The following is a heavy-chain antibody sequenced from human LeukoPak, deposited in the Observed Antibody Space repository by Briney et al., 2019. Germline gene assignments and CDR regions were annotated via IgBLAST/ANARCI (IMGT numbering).Heavy chain of an antibody. CDR2: ISSSSSYI. CDR1: GFTFSSYS. V-gene: IGHV3-21*01. Sequence: GGSLRLSCAASGFTFSSYSMNWVRQAPGKGLEWVSSISSSSSYIYYADSVKGRFTISRDNAKNSLYLQMSSLRAEDTAVYYCARAGSYCSSTSRCYFFDYWGQGTLVTVSS. D-gene: IGHD2-2*01. CDR3: ARAGSYCSSTSRCYFFDY. J-gene: IGHJ4*02.